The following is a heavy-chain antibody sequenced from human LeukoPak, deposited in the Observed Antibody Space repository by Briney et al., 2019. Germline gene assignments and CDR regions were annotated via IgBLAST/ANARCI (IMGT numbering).Heavy chain of an antibody. V-gene: IGHV4-39*01. D-gene: IGHD2-15*01. CDR1: GGSISSSSYY. Sequence: SETLSLTCTVSGGSISSSSYYWGWIRQPPGKGLEWIGSIYYSGSTYYNPSLKSRVTISVDTSKNQFSLKLSSVTAADTAVYYCARSVCSGGSCFEYFDYWGQGTLVTVSS. CDR3: ARSVCSGGSCFEYFDY. J-gene: IGHJ4*02. CDR2: IYYSGST.